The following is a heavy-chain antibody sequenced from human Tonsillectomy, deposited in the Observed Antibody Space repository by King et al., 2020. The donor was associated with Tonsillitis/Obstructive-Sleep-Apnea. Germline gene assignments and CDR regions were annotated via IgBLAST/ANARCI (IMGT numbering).Heavy chain of an antibody. CDR1: GGSFSGYY. CDR3: ARRYCSSTSCYSGEYYFYYYMDV. Sequence: VQLQQWGAGLLKPSETLSLTCAVYGGSFSGYYWSWIRQPPGKGLEWIGEINHSGSTNYNPSLKRRVTISVDTSKNQISLKLSSVTAADTAVYYCARRYCSSTSCYSGEYYFYYYMDVWGKGTTVTVSS. D-gene: IGHD2-2*01. CDR2: INHSGST. J-gene: IGHJ6*03. V-gene: IGHV4-34*01.